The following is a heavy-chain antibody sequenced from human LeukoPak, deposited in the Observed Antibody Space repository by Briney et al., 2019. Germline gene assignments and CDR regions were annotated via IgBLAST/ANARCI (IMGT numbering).Heavy chain of an antibody. V-gene: IGHV3-30*03. D-gene: IGHD4-17*01. J-gene: IGHJ4*02. Sequence: GGSLRLSCAASGFDYSNYVMTWVRQAPGKGLEWVAIISYDGSNKFYADSVKGRFTISRDNSKNTLFLQMDSLRAEDPAVYYCARVQSDYAGYYFDYWGQGTLVTVSS. CDR3: ARVQSDYAGYYFDY. CDR1: GFDYSNYV. CDR2: ISYDGSNK.